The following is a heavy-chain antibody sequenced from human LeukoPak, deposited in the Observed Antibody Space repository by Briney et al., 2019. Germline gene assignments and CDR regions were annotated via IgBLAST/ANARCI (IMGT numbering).Heavy chain of an antibody. CDR2: ISTSSATI. CDR1: GFTFSSYE. Sequence: GGSLRLSCAASGFTFSSYEMNWVRQAPGKGLEWVSYISTSSATIYYANSVKGRFTISRDNAKNSLYLQMNSLRAEDTAVYYCARELRTYYYGSGSYKYPLDYWGQGTLVTVSS. J-gene: IGHJ4*02. D-gene: IGHD3-10*01. CDR3: ARELRTYYYGSGSYKYPLDY. V-gene: IGHV3-48*03.